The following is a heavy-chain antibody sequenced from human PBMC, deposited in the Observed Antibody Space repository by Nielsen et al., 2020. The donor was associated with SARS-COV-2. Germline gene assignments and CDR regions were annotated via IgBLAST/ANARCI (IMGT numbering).Heavy chain of an antibody. CDR1: GFTFSGYP. V-gene: IGHV3-64D*08. Sequence: GESLKISCSASGFTFSGYPMQWVRQAPGKGLQYVSVITDDGGLTYYADSVKGRFTISRDNSKNTLYLQMSSLRSDDTAVYYCAREGSSSNAYYYMDVWGEGTTVTVSS. CDR2: ITDDGGLT. D-gene: IGHD6-13*01. CDR3: AREGSSSNAYYYMDV. J-gene: IGHJ6*03.